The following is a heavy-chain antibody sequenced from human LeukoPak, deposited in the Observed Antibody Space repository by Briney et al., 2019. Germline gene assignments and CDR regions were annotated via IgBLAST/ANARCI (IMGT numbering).Heavy chain of an antibody. CDR3: ARGGGGWYIDS. CDR1: GYSISSGYY. D-gene: IGHD6-19*01. Sequence: PSETLSLTCTVSGYSISSGYYWGWIRQPPGKGLEWIGNIYPSGTTYYNPSLKTRVTISVDTSKNQFSLTLSSVTAADTAVYFCARGGGGWYIDSWGQGALVTVSS. CDR2: IYPSGTT. V-gene: IGHV4-38-2*02. J-gene: IGHJ4*02.